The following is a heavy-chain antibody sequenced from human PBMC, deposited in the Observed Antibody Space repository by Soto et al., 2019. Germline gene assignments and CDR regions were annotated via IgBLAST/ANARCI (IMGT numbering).Heavy chain of an antibody. CDR1: GFTFSDYY. Sequence: PLRLSCAASGFTFSDYYMSWIRQAPGKGLEWVSYISSSGSTIYYADSVKGRFTISRDNAKNSLYLQMNSLRAEDTAVYYCARASDRYSSSWYGSYYYYYYGMDVWGQGTTVTVSS. CDR3: ARASDRYSSSWYGSYYYYYYGMDV. CDR2: ISSSGSTI. J-gene: IGHJ6*02. V-gene: IGHV3-11*01. D-gene: IGHD6-13*01.